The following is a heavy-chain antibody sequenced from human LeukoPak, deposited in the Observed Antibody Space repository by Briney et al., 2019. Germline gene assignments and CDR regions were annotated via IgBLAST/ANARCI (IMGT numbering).Heavy chain of an antibody. CDR3: ARDRDGYNYEAFDI. CDR2: ISSSSSYI. CDR1: GFTFSSYS. D-gene: IGHD5-24*01. V-gene: IGHV3-21*01. J-gene: IGHJ3*02. Sequence: GESLRLSCAASGFTFSSYSMNWVRQAPGKGLEWVSSISSSSSYIYYADSVKGRFTISRDNAKNSLYLQMNSLRAEDTAVYYCARDRDGYNYEAFDIWGQGTMVTVSS.